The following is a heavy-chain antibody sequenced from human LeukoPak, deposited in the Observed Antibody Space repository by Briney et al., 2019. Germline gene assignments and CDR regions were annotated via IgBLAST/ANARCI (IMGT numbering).Heavy chain of an antibody. D-gene: IGHD3-9*01. CDR1: GGSISSYY. J-gene: IGHJ2*01. Sequence: PSETLSLTCTVSGGSISSYYWSWIRQPAGKGLEWIGRIYTSGSTNYNPSLKSRVTMSVDTSKNQFSLKLSSVTAADTAVYYCARDHLTRWGLDWATYGCFDLWGRGTLVTVSS. CDR3: ARDHLTRWGLDWATYGCFDL. V-gene: IGHV4-4*07. CDR2: IYTSGST.